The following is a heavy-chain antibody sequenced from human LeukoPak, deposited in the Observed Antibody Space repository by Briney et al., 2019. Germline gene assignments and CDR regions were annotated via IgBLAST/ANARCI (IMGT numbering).Heavy chain of an antibody. CDR2: IIPILGIA. J-gene: IGHJ5*02. V-gene: IGHV1-69*04. CDR1: GGTFSSYA. D-gene: IGHD6-13*01. Sequence: SVKVSCKASGGTFSSYAISWVRQAPGQGLEWMGRIIPILGIANYAQKFQGRVTITADKSTSTAYMELSSLRSEGTAVYYCARDGAAAAGIPNWFDPWGQGTLVTVSS. CDR3: ARDGAAAAGIPNWFDP.